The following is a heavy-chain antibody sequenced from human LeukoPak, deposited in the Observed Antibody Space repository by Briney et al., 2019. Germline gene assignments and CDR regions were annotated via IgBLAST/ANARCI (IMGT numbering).Heavy chain of an antibody. J-gene: IGHJ4*02. CDR1: GFTSSSYW. D-gene: IGHD2-2*01. CDR2: INSDESST. CDR3: ARGIVVLPAANVDY. Sequence: PGGSLRLSCAASGFTSSSYWMHWVRHAPGKGLVWVSRINSDESSTSYADSVKGRFTISRDNAKNTLYLQMNSLRAEDTAVYYCARGIVVLPAANVDYWGQGTLVTVSS. V-gene: IGHV3-74*01.